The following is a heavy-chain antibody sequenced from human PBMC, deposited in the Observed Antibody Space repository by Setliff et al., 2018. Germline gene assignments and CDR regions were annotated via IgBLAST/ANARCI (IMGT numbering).Heavy chain of an antibody. CDR1: GGSFSDYY. D-gene: IGHD1-26*01. J-gene: IGHJ4*02. V-gene: IGHV4-34*01. CDR3: ARDNTIVGATDY. CDR2: INHSGST. Sequence: SETLSLTCTVYGGSFSDYYWGWVRQPPGKGLEWIGEINHSGSTNYIPSLKSRVTISVDTSKNRFSLNLSSVTAAGTAVYFCARDNTIVGATDYWGQGTLVTVSS.